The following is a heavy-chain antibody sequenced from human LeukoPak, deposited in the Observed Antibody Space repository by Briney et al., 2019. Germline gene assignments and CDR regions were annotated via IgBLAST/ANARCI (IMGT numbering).Heavy chain of an antibody. Sequence: ASVKVSCKASGYTFTSYYMHWVRQAPGQGLEWMGIINPSGGSTSYAQKFQGRVTMTRDTSTSTVYMELSSLRSEDTAVYYCARDFGGLGSGYFDLDYWGQGTLVTVSP. D-gene: IGHD3-9*01. J-gene: IGHJ4*02. CDR3: ARDFGGLGSGYFDLDY. CDR1: GYTFTSYY. CDR2: INPSGGST. V-gene: IGHV1-46*01.